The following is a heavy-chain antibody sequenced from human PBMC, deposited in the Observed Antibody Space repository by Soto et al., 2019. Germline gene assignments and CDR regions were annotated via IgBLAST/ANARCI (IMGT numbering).Heavy chain of an antibody. CDR1: GGSISSGGYY. CDR3: AREIVVPAAIGADV. J-gene: IGHJ6*02. Sequence: QVQLQESGPGLVKPAQTLSLTCSVSGGSISSGGYYWSWIRQHPGKGLGWIGYIYYSGSTYYNPSLKSRVTISVDTSKNQFSLKLSSVTAADTAVYYCAREIVVPAAIGADVWGQWTTVTVSS. V-gene: IGHV4-31*03. CDR2: IYYSGST. D-gene: IGHD2-2*01.